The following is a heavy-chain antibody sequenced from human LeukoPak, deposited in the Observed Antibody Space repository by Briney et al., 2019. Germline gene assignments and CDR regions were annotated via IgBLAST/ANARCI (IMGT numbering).Heavy chain of an antibody. D-gene: IGHD6-19*01. CDR2: IRYDGSNK. V-gene: IGHV3-30*02. CDR3: EKVDLSSGWYFDDY. CDR1: VFTFSIHG. Sequence: GGALRLSRAASVFTFSIHGMHWVPQAPGKGLEGVAFIRYDGSNKYYADSVKGRFTISRDNSKNTLFLQMNSLRAEDTAVSYCEKVDLSSGWYFDDYWGQGTLVTVSS. J-gene: IGHJ4*02.